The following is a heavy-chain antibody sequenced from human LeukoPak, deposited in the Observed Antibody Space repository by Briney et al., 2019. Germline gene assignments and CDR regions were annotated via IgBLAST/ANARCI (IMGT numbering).Heavy chain of an antibody. Sequence: SETLSLTCTVSGGSISSYYWSWIRQPPGKGLEWIGYIYYSGSTNYNPSLKSRVTISVDTSKNQFSLKLSSVTAADTAVYCCARVVGEGDYFDYWGQGTLVTVSS. V-gene: IGHV4-59*01. CDR1: GGSISSYY. J-gene: IGHJ4*02. CDR2: IYYSGST. D-gene: IGHD1-26*01. CDR3: ARVVGEGDYFDY.